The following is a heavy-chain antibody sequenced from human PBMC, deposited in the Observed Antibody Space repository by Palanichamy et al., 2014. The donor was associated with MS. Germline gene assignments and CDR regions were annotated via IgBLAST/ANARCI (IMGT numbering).Heavy chain of an antibody. CDR1: EFTFSSYW. CDR3: ARDKRCSGGTCYSASYFDY. Sequence: GGALRLSCVASEFTFSSYWMSWVRQAPGKGLEWVANIRQDGGETYYVDSVKGRFTISRDNAENSLYLEMHSLRGEDTAVYYCARDKRCSGGTCYSASYFDYWGQGVLVTVSS. CDR2: IRQDGGET. J-gene: IGHJ4*02. D-gene: IGHD2-15*01. V-gene: IGHV3-7*01.